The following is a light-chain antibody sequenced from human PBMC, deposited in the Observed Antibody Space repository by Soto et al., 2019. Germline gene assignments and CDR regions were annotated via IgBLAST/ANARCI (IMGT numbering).Light chain of an antibody. Sequence: QSVLTQPASVSGSPGHSITISCTGTSSDVGAYNYVSWYQQYPGKAPKLMIFGVSNRPSGVSNRFSGSKSGNTASLTISGLQAEDEADYYCSSYTGTIYVFGTGTKVTVL. V-gene: IGLV2-14*01. CDR1: SSDVGAYNY. CDR3: SSYTGTIYV. J-gene: IGLJ1*01. CDR2: GVS.